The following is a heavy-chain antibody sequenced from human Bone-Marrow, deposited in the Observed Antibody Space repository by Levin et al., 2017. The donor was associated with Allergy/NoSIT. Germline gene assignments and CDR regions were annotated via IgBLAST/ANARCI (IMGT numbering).Heavy chain of an antibody. Sequence: GASVKVSCKASGYTFTSYAMHWVRQAPGQRLEWMGWINAGNGNTKYSQKFQGRVTITRDTSASTAYMELSSLRSEDTAVYYCARTGYCSSTSCYATHYYYYYMDVWGKGTTVTVSS. CDR2: INAGNGNT. CDR3: ARTGYCSSTSCYATHYYYYYMDV. V-gene: IGHV1-3*01. J-gene: IGHJ6*03. D-gene: IGHD2-2*03. CDR1: GYTFTSYA.